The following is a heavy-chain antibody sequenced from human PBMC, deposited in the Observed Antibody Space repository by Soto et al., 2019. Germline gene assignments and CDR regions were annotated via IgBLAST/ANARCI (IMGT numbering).Heavy chain of an antibody. CDR2: ISGSGGST. Sequence: EVQLLESGGGLVQPGGSLRLSCAASGFTFSSYAMSWVRQAPGKGLERVSGISGSGGSTYYADSVKGRFTISRDNSKSTLYLEMSSLRAEDTAVYYCARGFGDCATVAPSSFDYWGQGTLGTVSS. CDR3: ARGFGDCATVAPSSFDY. J-gene: IGHJ4*02. V-gene: IGHV3-23*01. CDR1: GFTFSSYA. D-gene: IGHD3-16*01.